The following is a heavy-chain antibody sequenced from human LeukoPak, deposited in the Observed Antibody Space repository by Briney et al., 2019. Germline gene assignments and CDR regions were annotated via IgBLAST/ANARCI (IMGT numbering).Heavy chain of an antibody. V-gene: IGHV3-23*01. CDR3: AKGSNGWYVFES. J-gene: IGHJ4*02. Sequence: GGSLRLSCAASGFTFSSYVMSWVRQAPGKGLEWVSAISGSGSSTFYADSVRGRFTISRDNSKNTLYLQMNSLRAEDTAVYHCAKGSNGWYVFESWGQGALVTVSS. CDR2: ISGSGSST. CDR1: GFTFSSYV. D-gene: IGHD6-19*01.